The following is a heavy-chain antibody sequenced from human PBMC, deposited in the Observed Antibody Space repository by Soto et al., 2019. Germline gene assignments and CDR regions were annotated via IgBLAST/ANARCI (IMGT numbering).Heavy chain of an antibody. CDR2: ISGSGGST. J-gene: IGHJ4*02. CDR1: GFTFDDYA. D-gene: IGHD2-2*01. V-gene: IGHV3-23*01. CDR3: AKDFGLIVVPAAY. Sequence: PGGSLRLSCAASGFTFDDYAMHWVRLAPGKGLEWVSGISGSGGSTYYADSVKGRFTISRDNSKNTLYLQMNSLRAEDTAVYYCAKDFGLIVVPAAYWGQGTLVTVSS.